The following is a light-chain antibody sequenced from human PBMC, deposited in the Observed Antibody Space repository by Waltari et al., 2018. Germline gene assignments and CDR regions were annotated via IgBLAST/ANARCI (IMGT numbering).Light chain of an antibody. Sequence: QSALTQPRSVSGSPGQSVTISFTGTSIDVGGYNYVSWYQQHPGKAPKLMIYDVSKRPSGVPDRFSGSKSGNTASLTVSGLQAEDEADYYCCSYAGSYTYYVFGTGT. J-gene: IGLJ1*01. V-gene: IGLV2-11*01. CDR3: CSYAGSYTYYV. CDR1: SIDVGGYNY. CDR2: DVS.